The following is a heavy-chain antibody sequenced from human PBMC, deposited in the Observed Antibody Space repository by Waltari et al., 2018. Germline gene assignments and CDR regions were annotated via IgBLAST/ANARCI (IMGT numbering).Heavy chain of an antibody. CDR3: ARDVIAAAVNIAFDI. CDR1: GFTFSSYS. CDR2: ISSSRIYI. D-gene: IGHD6-13*01. V-gene: IGHV3-21*01. Sequence: EVQLVESGGGLVKPGGSLRLSCAASGFTFSSYSMNWVRQAPGKGLEWVSSISSSRIYIFYAYSVKGRFTISSDNAKNSLYLQMKSLRAEDTAVYYCARDVIAAAVNIAFDIWGQGTMVTVSA. J-gene: IGHJ3*02.